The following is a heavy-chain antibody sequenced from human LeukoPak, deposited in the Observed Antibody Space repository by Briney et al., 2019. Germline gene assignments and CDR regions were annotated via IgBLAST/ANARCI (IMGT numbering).Heavy chain of an antibody. CDR3: ARVYAHVVPAATNYYYYMDV. CDR1: GGSFSGYY. J-gene: IGHJ6*03. CDR2: INHSGST. D-gene: IGHD2-2*01. V-gene: IGHV4-34*01. Sequence: SQTLSLTCAVYGGSFSGYYWSWIRQPPGKGLEWIGEINHSGSTNYNPSLKSRVTISVDTSKNQFSLKLSSVTAADTAVYYCARVYAHVVPAATNYYYYMDVWGKGTTVTVSS.